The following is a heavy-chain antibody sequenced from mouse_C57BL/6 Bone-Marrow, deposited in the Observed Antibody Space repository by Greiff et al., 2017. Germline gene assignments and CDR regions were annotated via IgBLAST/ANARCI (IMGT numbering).Heavy chain of an antibody. Sequence: EVKLVESGGGLVKPGGSLKLSCAASGFTFSSYAMSWVRQTPEKRLEWVATISDGGSYTYYPDNVKGRFTISRDNAKNNLYLQMSHLKSEDTAMYYCAREPQLAYWGQGTLVTVSA. J-gene: IGHJ3*01. CDR1: GFTFSSYA. CDR2: ISDGGSYT. V-gene: IGHV5-4*01. CDR3: AREPQLAY.